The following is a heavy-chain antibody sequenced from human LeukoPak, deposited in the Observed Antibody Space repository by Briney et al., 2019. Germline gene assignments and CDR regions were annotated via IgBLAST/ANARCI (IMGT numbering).Heavy chain of an antibody. CDR2: IYYSGST. V-gene: IGHV4-39*01. J-gene: IGHJ4*02. Sequence: SETLSLTCNVSSDSMSTSSYYWGWIRQPPGKGLEWIGSIYYSGSTYYNPSLKSRVTMSVDTSKNQFSLKVSSVTAADTAVYYCARHIAAGRYCTSTTCYSADHWSQGTLVTVSS. CDR3: ARHIAAGRYCTSTTCYSADH. CDR1: SDSMSTSSYY. D-gene: IGHD2-2*01.